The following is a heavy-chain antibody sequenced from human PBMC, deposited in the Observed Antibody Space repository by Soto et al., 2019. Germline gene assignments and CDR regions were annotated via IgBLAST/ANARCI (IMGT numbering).Heavy chain of an antibody. J-gene: IGHJ4*01. CDR3: AREGVTNYTDYYFDL. V-gene: IGHV3-7*01. D-gene: IGHD4-4*01. Sequence: GGSLRLSCTASGFTFSDSWMTWVRQAPGKGLEWVARIKPDESEKKYADSVKGRFSISRDNAKNSMYLQMDSLRGEDTAIYYCAREGVTNYTDYYFDLWGHGALVTVSS. CDR1: GFTFSDSW. CDR2: IKPDESEK.